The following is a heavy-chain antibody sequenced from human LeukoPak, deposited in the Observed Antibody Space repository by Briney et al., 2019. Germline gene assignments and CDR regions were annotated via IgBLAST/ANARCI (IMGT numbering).Heavy chain of an antibody. CDR3: AKDIGTGFGELVFDY. D-gene: IGHD3-10*01. CDR2: ISWNSGSI. Sequence: GGSLRLSCAASGFTFSSYAMSWVRQAPGKGLEWVSGISWNSGSIGYADSVKGRFTISRDNAKNSLYLQMNSLRAEDTALYYCAKDIGTGFGELVFDYWGQGTLVTVSS. J-gene: IGHJ4*02. V-gene: IGHV3-9*01. CDR1: GFTFSSYA.